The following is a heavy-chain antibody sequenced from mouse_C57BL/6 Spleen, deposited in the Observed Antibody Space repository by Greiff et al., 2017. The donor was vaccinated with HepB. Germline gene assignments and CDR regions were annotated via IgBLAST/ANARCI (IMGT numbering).Heavy chain of an antibody. J-gene: IGHJ2*01. D-gene: IGHD2-3*01. CDR2: ISGGGGNT. CDR1: GFTFSSYT. Sequence: DVHRVESGGGLVKPGGSLKLSCAASGFTFSSYTMSWVRQTPEKRLEWVATISGGGGNTYYPDSVKGRFTISRDNAKNTLYLQMSSLRSEDTALYYCARQRWSLSYFDYWGQGTTLTVSS. V-gene: IGHV5-9*01. CDR3: ARQRWSLSYFDY.